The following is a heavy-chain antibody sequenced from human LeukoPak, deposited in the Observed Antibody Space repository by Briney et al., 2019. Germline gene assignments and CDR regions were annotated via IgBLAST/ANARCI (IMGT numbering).Heavy chain of an antibody. J-gene: IGHJ4*02. D-gene: IGHD4-17*01. CDR1: GFNFEDYG. V-gene: IGHV3-23*05. CDR2: IYSGGNT. Sequence: QTGGSLRLSCAASGFNFEDYGMSWVRQVPGKGLEWVSFIYSGGNTHYSDSVKGRFTISRDNSKNTLYLQMNSLRADDTAVYYCARRAGEYSHPYDYWGQGTLVTVSS. CDR3: ARRAGEYSHPYDY.